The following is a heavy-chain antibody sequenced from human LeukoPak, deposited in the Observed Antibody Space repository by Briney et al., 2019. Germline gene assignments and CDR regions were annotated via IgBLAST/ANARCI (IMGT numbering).Heavy chain of an antibody. CDR1: GDIVSSNSVT. J-gene: IGHJ5*02. CDR3: ARRLTQYDCFDP. D-gene: IGHD2-2*01. V-gene: IGHV6-1*01. CDR2: TYYRSTWYN. Sequence: KSSQTLSLTCAISGDIVSSNSVTWNWIRQSPSRGLEWLGRTYYRSTWYNDYAVSVRGRMTVNPDTSKNQSSLHLNSVTPEDTAVYYCARRLTQYDCFDPWGQGILVTVSS.